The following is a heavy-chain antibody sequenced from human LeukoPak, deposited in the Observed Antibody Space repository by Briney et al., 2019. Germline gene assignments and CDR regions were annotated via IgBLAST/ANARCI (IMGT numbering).Heavy chain of an antibody. CDR2: ISYDGSNK. V-gene: IGHV3-30*18. CDR1: GFSFSSYG. CDR3: AKDRSTYYYDSSGYYPDAFDI. D-gene: IGHD3-22*01. Sequence: GGSLRLSCAASGFSFSSYGIHWVRQAPGKGLEWVAVISYDGSNKYYADSVKGRFTISRDNSKNTLYLQKNSLRAEDTAVYYCAKDRSTYYYDSSGYYPDAFDIWGQGTMVTVSS. J-gene: IGHJ3*02.